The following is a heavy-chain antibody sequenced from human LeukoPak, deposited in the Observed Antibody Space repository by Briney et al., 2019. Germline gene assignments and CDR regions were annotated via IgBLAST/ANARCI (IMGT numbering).Heavy chain of an antibody. J-gene: IGHJ4*02. Sequence: PGGSLRLSCAASGFTFTNYWIHWVRQAPGEGLVWVSRINSDGSVTRYADSVKGRFTISRDSAKNTVFLQMNSLKTEDTAVYYCARDRGALDSWGQGTLVTVSS. CDR2: INSDGSVT. D-gene: IGHD1-26*01. CDR1: GFTFTNYW. CDR3: ARDRGALDS. V-gene: IGHV3-74*01.